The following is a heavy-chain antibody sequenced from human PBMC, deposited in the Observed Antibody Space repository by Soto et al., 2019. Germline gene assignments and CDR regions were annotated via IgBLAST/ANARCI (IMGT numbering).Heavy chain of an antibody. CDR2: INHSGTT. V-gene: IGHV4-34*01. CDR3: AGRGYDILTGYYNDY. J-gene: IGHJ4*02. CDR1: GGSFSGYS. D-gene: IGHD3-9*01. Sequence: SLTCAAYGGSFSGYSWSWVRQPPGKGLEWIGEINHSGTTYYNTSLESRVTISVDTSKDQFSLKLSSLTAADTAVYYCAGRGYDILTGYYNDYWGQGTLVTVSS.